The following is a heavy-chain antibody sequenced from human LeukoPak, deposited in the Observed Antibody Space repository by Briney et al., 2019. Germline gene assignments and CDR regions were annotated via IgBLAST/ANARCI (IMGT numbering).Heavy chain of an antibody. CDR2: ISWNSGSI. D-gene: IGHD3-22*01. CDR3: AKGYYYDSSGYYYTPNDFDI. V-gene: IGHV3-9*01. Sequence: SLRLSCAASGFTFQDYAMHWVRQAPGKGLEWVSGISWNSGSIGYADSVKGRFTISRDNAKNSLYLQMNSLRAEDTALYYCAKGYYYDSSGYYYTPNDFDIWGQGTMVTVSS. J-gene: IGHJ3*02. CDR1: GFTFQDYA.